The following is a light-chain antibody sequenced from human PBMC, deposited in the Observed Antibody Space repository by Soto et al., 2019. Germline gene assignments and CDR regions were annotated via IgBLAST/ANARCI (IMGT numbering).Light chain of an antibody. V-gene: IGKV1-27*01. CDR1: QDIGNF. CDR2: AAS. J-gene: IGKJ1*01. Sequence: ILINQSPPRLSAFVGYRINTTFRASQDIGNFLAWYQQKKGKVPKLLIYAASTLQSGVPSRFSGSGSGTEFTLTISRLQPDEFATYYCQQWNSYPWTFGQGTKLEIK. CDR3: QQWNSYPWT.